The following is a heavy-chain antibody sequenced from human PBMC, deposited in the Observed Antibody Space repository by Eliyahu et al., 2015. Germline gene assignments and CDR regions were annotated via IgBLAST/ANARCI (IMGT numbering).Heavy chain of an antibody. V-gene: IGHV1-69*05. Sequence: EVKTPGSSVKVSCTGSGNRLHNSVIYWVRQAPGQGLECMGLSFPLFGTTNYAQNFLGRLTINTDDSTNTATMELTNLRSDDTAVYYCARGRFEAGSDFSIGRRKRDVPLFSFFYAMDVWGPGTPVTVSS. CDR1: GNRLHNSV. CDR2: SFPLFGTT. CDR3: ARGRFEAGSDFSIGRRKRDVPLFSFFYAMDV. D-gene: IGHD2/OR15-2a*01. J-gene: IGHJ6*02.